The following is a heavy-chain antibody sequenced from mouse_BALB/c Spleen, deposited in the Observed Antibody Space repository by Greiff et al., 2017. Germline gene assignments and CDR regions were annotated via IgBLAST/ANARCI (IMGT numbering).Heavy chain of an antibody. CDR2: INPSTGYT. Sequence: VQLQQSGAELAKPGASVKMSCKASGYTFTSYWMHWVKQRPGQGLEWIGYINPSTGYTEYNQKFKDKATLTADKSSSTAYMQLSSLTSEDSAVYYCARADGGYPPWFAYWGQGTLVTVSA. CDR1: GYTFTSYW. J-gene: IGHJ3*01. D-gene: IGHD2-3*01. CDR3: ARADGGYPPWFAY. V-gene: IGHV1-7*01.